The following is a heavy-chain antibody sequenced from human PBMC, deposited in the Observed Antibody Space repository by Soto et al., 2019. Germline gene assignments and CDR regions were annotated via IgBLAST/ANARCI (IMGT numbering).Heavy chain of an antibody. CDR1: GGSINSYY. CDR2: IYYSGST. J-gene: IGHJ3*02. V-gene: IGHV4-59*08. D-gene: IGHD3-16*02. CDR3: ARLYGLDAFDI. Sequence: QVQLQESGPGLVKPSETLSLTCTVSGGSINSYYWSWIRQPPGKGLEWIGYIYYSGSTNYNPSLKSRVTLSVDTSKNQFSLKLSSVTAADTAVYYCARLYGLDAFDIWGQGTMVTVSS.